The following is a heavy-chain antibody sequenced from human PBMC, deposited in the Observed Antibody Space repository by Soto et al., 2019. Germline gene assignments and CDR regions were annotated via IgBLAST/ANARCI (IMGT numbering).Heavy chain of an antibody. J-gene: IGHJ4*02. CDR1: GYTFTSYG. D-gene: IGHD2-15*01. V-gene: IGHV1-18*01. CDR3: ARAAREAVFRGAFNY. CDR2: ISGYNANT. Sequence: QVQLVQSGAEVKKPGASVKVSCKASGYTFTSYGISWVRQAPGQGLEWMGWISGYNANTNYAQKLQASVTMTTDTSTNTAYMELRSLRSDDTAVYFCARAAREAVFRGAFNYWGQGTLVTVSS.